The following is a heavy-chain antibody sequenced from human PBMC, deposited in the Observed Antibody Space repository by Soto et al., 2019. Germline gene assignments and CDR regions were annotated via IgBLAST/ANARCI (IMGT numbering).Heavy chain of an antibody. J-gene: IGHJ6*02. Sequence: GGSLRLSCAASGFTFSSYEMNWVRQAPGKGLEWVSYISSSGSTIYYADSVKGRFTISRDNAKNSLYLQMNSLRAEDTAVYYCARTTTAYYGMDVWGQGNTVTVSS. CDR1: GFTFSSYE. V-gene: IGHV3-48*03. CDR2: ISSSGSTI. CDR3: ARTTTAYYGMDV. D-gene: IGHD4-4*01.